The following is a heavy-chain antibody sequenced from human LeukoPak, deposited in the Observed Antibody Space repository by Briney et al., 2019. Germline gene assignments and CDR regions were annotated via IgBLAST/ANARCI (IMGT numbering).Heavy chain of an antibody. CDR1: GFTFSSYG. V-gene: IGHV3-33*01. CDR2: IWYDGSNK. CDR3: ARGPRCSGGSCYGDDAFDI. J-gene: IGHJ3*02. Sequence: GGSLRLSCAASGFTFSSYGMHWVRQAPGKGLEWVGVIWYDGSNKYYADSVKGRFTISRDNSKNTLYLQTNSLRAEDTAVYYCARGPRCSGGSCYGDDAFDIWGQGTMVTVSS. D-gene: IGHD2-15*01.